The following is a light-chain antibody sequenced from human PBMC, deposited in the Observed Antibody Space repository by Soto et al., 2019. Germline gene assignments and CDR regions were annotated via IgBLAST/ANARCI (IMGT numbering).Light chain of an antibody. V-gene: IGLV7-43*01. CDR1: TGAVTSDFH. CDR2: STS. CDR3: LLYHSGPYV. J-gene: IGLJ1*01. Sequence: QTVVTQEPSLNVSPGGTVTLTCGSSTGAVTSDFHPNWFQQKPGQAPRALIYSTSNTHSWTPARFSGSLLGGKAALTVSGVQPEDEAEYYCLLYHSGPYVFGTGTKLTVL.